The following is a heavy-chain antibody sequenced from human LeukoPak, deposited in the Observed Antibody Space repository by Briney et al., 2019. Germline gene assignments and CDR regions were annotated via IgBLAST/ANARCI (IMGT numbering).Heavy chain of an antibody. CDR1: GFTFSSYA. V-gene: IGHV3-23*01. CDR3: ARPGLGSGWYGNFDQ. D-gene: IGHD6-19*01. CDR2: ISANGVST. J-gene: IGHJ4*02. Sequence: GGSLRLSCAASGFTFSSYALSWVRQAPGTGLEWVSAISANGVSTFYADSVKGRFTTSRDNSKNTLYLQMNSLRAEDAAVYYCARPGLGSGWYGNFDQWGQGTLVTVSS.